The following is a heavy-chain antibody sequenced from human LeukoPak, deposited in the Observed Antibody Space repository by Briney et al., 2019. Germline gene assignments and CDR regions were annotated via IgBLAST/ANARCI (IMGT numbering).Heavy chain of an antibody. V-gene: IGHV3-7*01. Sequence: GGSLRLSCAASGFTFSRAWMSWLRQAPGKGLEWVANIKEDGSEDYYADSVKGRFAISKDNAKNSLYLQMNSLRAEDTAMYYCAKDADGYEDWGQGTLVTVSS. CDR3: AKDADGYED. J-gene: IGHJ4*02. CDR2: IKEDGSED. CDR1: GFTFSRAW. D-gene: IGHD5-18*01.